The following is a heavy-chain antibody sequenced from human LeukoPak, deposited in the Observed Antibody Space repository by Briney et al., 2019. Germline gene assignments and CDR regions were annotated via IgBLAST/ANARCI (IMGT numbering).Heavy chain of an antibody. CDR2: IRSKAYGGTT. D-gene: IGHD3-22*01. CDR1: GFTFGDYA. Sequence: PGRSLRLSCTASGFTFGDYAMSWVRQAPGKGLEWVCFIRSKAYGGTTEYAASVKGRFTISRDDSKSIAYLQMNSLKTEDTAVYYCTRTDYDSSGYYWIDYWGQGTLVTVSS. V-gene: IGHV3-49*04. CDR3: TRTDYDSSGYYWIDY. J-gene: IGHJ4*02.